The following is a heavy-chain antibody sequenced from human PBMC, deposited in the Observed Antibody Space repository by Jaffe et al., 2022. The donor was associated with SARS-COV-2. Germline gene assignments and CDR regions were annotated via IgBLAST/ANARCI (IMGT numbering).Heavy chain of an antibody. CDR2: IYYSGST. CDR1: GGSISSSSYY. Sequence: QLQLQESGPGLVKPSETLSLTCTVSGGSISSSSYYWGWIRQPPGKGLEWIGSIYYSGSTYYNPSLKSRVTISVDTSKNQFSLKLSSVTAADTAVYYCARRGYYYGSGSYLYNWFDPWGQGTLVTVSS. D-gene: IGHD3-10*01. CDR3: ARRGYYYGSGSYLYNWFDP. V-gene: IGHV4-39*01. J-gene: IGHJ5*02.